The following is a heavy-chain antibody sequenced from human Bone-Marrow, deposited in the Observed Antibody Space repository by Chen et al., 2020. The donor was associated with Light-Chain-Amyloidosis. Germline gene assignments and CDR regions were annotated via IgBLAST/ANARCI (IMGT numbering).Heavy chain of an antibody. CDR2: IKSDGSAT. D-gene: IGHD1-1*01. V-gene: IGHV3-74*01. CDR3: AKRPPYPSIYGMDV. CDR1: GFTFNDYW. J-gene: IGHJ6*02. Sequence: EVQLVESGGGLVQPGGSLRLSCAASGFTFNDYWMHWVRQVPGKGLVWVARIKSDGSATNYADSVKGRFTVSRDNAKNTLYLQMNSLRAEDTAVYYCAKRPPYPSIYGMDVWGQGTTVTVSS.